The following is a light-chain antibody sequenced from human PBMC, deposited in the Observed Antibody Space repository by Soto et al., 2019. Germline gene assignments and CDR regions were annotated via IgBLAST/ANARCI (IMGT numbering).Light chain of an antibody. J-gene: IGKJ2*01. CDR2: GVS. Sequence: EIVLTQSPGTLSLSPGERATLSCRASQSFSGNYLAWYQQQPGQAPRLLIYGVSSRATGIPDRFSGSGSGTDFTLSISRLEPEDFAVYYCQQYGTSPPMYTFGQGTKLEIK. CDR1: QSFSGNY. CDR3: QQYGTSPPMYT. V-gene: IGKV3-20*01.